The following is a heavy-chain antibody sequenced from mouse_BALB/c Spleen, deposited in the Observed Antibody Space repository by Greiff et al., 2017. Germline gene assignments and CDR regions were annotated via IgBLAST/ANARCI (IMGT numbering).Heavy chain of an antibody. J-gene: IGHJ3*01. Sequence: EVQVVESGGGLVKPGGSLKLSCAASGFTFSSYAMSWVRQTPEKRLEWVASISSGGSTYYPDSVKGRFTISRDNARNILYLQMSSLRSEDTAMYYCASTYDYDDWFAYWGQGTLVTVSA. CDR3: ASTYDYDDWFAY. D-gene: IGHD2-4*01. CDR2: ISSGGST. CDR1: GFTFSSYA. V-gene: IGHV5-6-5*01.